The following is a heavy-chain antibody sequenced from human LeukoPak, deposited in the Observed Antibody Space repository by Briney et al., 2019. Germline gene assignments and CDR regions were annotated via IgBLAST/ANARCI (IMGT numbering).Heavy chain of an antibody. CDR2: ISGSSSYI. CDR3: ARRVVAALDGMDV. J-gene: IGHJ6*02. CDR1: GFTFSSYS. D-gene: IGHD2-15*01. V-gene: IGHV3-21*01. Sequence: PGGSLRLSCAASGFTFSSYSMNWVRQAPGKGLEGGSSISGSSSYIYYTDSVRGRFTISRDNAKNSLYLHMNSLRVEDMAVYYCARRVVAALDGMDVWGQGTTVTVSS.